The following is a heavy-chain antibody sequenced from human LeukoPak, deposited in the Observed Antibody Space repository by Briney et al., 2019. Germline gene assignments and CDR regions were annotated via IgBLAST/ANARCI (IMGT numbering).Heavy chain of an antibody. D-gene: IGHD4-17*01. CDR3: TRVYPSVTTVGDS. CDR1: GFSFRVYA. V-gene: IGHV3-49*05. J-gene: IGHJ4*02. Sequence: NPGGSLRLSCTASGFSFRVYAMSWFRKTTGRGVEWVGFFRNKVYGATTEYAASVKGRFTISRDDSKSIAYLQMNSLRTEDTALYYCTRVYPSVTTVGDSWGQGTLVTVSS. CDR2: FRNKVYGATT.